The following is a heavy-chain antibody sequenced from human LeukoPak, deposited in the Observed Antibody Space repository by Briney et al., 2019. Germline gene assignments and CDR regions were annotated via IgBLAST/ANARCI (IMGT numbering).Heavy chain of an antibody. CDR3: ARDSSGSTHYFDY. CDR1: GGSISSYY. CDR2: IYYSGST. V-gene: IGHV4-59*01. Sequence: PSETLSLTCTVSGGSISSYYWSWIRQPPGKGLEWIGYIYYSGSTNYNPSLKSRVTISVDTSKNQFSLKLSSVTAADTAVYYYARDSSGSTHYFDYWGQGTLVTVSS. D-gene: IGHD3-22*01. J-gene: IGHJ4*02.